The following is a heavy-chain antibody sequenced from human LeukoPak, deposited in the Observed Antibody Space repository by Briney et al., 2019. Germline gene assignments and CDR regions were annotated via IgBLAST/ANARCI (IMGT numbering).Heavy chain of an antibody. CDR3: ARSRYYDSSGYLAY. V-gene: IGHV1-3*03. J-gene: IGHJ4*02. CDR1: GYTFTSYA. CDR2: INAGNGNT. Sequence: ASVKVSCKASGYTFTSYATHWVRQAPGQRLEWMGWINAGNGNTKYSQEFQGRVTITRDTSASTAYMELSSLRSEDMAVYYCARSRYYDSSGYLAYWGQGTLVTVSS. D-gene: IGHD3-22*01.